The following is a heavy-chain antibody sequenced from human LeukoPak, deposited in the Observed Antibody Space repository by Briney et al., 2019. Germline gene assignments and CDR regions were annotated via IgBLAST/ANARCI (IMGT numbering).Heavy chain of an antibody. Sequence: GGSLRLSCAASGFTFSSYSMNWVRQAPGKGLEWVLYISSSSSTIYYADSVKGRFTISRDNAKNSLYLQMNSLRDEDTAVYYCALEDSSGYYSWGQGTLVTVSS. J-gene: IGHJ4*02. D-gene: IGHD3-22*01. CDR2: ISSSSSTI. CDR1: GFTFSSYS. V-gene: IGHV3-48*02. CDR3: ALEDSSGYYS.